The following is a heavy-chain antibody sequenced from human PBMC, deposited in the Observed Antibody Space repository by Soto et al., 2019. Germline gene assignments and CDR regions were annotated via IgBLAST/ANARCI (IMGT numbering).Heavy chain of an antibody. CDR1: GGSISSYY. D-gene: IGHD6-6*01. CDR2: IYYSGST. CDR3: ARAGRVFNWFDP. Sequence: SETLSLTCTVSGGSISSYYWSWIRHPPGKGLEWIGYIYYSGSTNYNPSLKSRVTISVDTSKNQCSLKLSSVTAADTAVYYCARAGRVFNWFDPWGQGTLVTVSS. J-gene: IGHJ5*02. V-gene: IGHV4-59*01.